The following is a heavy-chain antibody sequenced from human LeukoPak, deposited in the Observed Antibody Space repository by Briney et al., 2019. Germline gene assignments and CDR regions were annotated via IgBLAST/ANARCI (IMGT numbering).Heavy chain of an antibody. D-gene: IGHD3-3*01. V-gene: IGHV4-61*01. CDR1: GDSVISGLYH. J-gene: IGHJ4*02. CDR3: ARGKYYGDSDY. CDR2: VYYSGST. Sequence: PSETLSLTCSVSGDSVISGLYHWTWVRQPPGKGLEWIGYVYYSGSTTYSPSLKSRVTISVDTSKNQFSLNLRSVTAADTAVYYCARGKYYGDSDYWGQGTLVTVSS.